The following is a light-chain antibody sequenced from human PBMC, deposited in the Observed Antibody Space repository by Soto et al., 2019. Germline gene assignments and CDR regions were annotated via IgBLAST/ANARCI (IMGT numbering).Light chain of an antibody. CDR3: QQYESYSRT. V-gene: IGKV1-5*01. Sequence: DIQMTQSPSTLSASVGDRVTITCRASQSIDNWLAWYQQKPGKXXKXXISDASVLESGVPSRFSGSGSGTEFTLTISSLQPDDCETYDCQQYESYSRTFGQGTKVDNK. J-gene: IGKJ1*01. CDR2: DAS. CDR1: QSIDNW.